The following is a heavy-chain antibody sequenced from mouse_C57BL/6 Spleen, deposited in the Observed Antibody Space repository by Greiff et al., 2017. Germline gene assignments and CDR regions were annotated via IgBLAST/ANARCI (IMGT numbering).Heavy chain of an antibody. Sequence: QVQLQQPGAELVKPGASVKMSCKASGYTFTSYWITWVKQRPGQGLEWIGDIYPGSGSTNYNEKFKSKATLTVDTSSSTAYMQRSSLTSEDSAVYYCARALNWDVGYFDYWGQGTTLTVSS. V-gene: IGHV1-55*01. D-gene: IGHD4-1*01. J-gene: IGHJ2*01. CDR2: IYPGSGST. CDR3: ARALNWDVGYFDY. CDR1: GYTFTSYW.